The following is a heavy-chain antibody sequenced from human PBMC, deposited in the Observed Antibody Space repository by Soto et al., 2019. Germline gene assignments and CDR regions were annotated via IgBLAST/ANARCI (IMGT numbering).Heavy chain of an antibody. CDR2: ISYDGTNK. CDR3: ANDLTPHHPFDI. CDR1: GFTFNIYG. Sequence: SLRLSCAASGFTFNIYGMHWVRQAPGKGLEWVALISYDGTNKYYADSVKGRFTISRDNSKNTLYMQMSSLRPEDTAMYFCANDLTPHHPFDIWGQGTMVTVSS. V-gene: IGHV3-30*18. J-gene: IGHJ3*02.